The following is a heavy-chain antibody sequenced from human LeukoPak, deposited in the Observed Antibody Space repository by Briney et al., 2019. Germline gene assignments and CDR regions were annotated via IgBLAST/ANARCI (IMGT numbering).Heavy chain of an antibody. D-gene: IGHD5-12*01. CDR1: GFTFSSYG. J-gene: IGHJ4*02. Sequence: PGRSLRLSCAASGFTFSSYGMHWVRQAPGRGLDWVTVISNDGTTKYYADSVRGRFTISSDSSKHTVYLQMNSLRPEDTAVYYCARATGSGYDLGIYYFDYWGQGILVTVSS. CDR3: ARATGSGYDLGIYYFDY. CDR2: ISNDGTTK. V-gene: IGHV3-30*03.